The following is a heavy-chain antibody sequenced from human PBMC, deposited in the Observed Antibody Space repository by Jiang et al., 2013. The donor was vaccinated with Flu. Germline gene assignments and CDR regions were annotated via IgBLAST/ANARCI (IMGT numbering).Heavy chain of an antibody. D-gene: IGHD3-22*01. V-gene: IGHV4-31*03. CDR3: ARAPITMIVVPFEENSRYYFDY. CDR2: IYYSGST. Sequence: GPGLVKPSQTLSLTCTVSGGSISSGGYYWSWIRQHPGKGLEWIGYIYYSGSTYYNPSLKSRVTISVDTSKNQFSLKLSSVTAADTAVYYCARAPITMIVVPFEENSRYYFDYWGQGTLVTVSS. CDR1: GGSISSGGYY. J-gene: IGHJ4*02.